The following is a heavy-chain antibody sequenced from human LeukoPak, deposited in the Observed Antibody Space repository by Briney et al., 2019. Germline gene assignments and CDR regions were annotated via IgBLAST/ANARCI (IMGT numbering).Heavy chain of an antibody. CDR1: GGSIISYY. CDR3: ARDGPPYYPRFSYYDSGMHV. V-gene: IGHV3-11*01. Sequence: LSLTRTVSGGSIISYYWSWIRQAPGKGREWVSYIRSSGSTIYYAESVKGRFTISRDNAKNSLYLQLTGLTDEHPAVYYCARDGPPYYPRFSYYDSGMHVWGQGPTVTV. D-gene: IGHD3-3*01. J-gene: IGHJ6*02. CDR2: IRSSGSTI.